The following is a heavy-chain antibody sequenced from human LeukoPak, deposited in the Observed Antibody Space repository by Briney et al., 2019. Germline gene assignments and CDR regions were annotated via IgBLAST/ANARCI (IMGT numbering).Heavy chain of an antibody. V-gene: IGHV3-23*01. CDR3: AKDLTKYYYGSGSSTGFDY. Sequence: PGGSLRLSCAASGFTFSSYGMSWVRQAPGKGLEWVSAISGSGGSTYHADSVKGRFTISRDNSKNTLYLQMNSLRAEDTAVYYCAKDLTKYYYGSGSSTGFDYWGQGTLVTVSS. CDR1: GFTFSSYG. CDR2: ISGSGGST. J-gene: IGHJ4*02. D-gene: IGHD3-10*01.